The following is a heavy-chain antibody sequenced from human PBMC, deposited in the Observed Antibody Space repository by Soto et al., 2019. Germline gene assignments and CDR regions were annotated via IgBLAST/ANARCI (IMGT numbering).Heavy chain of an antibody. CDR2: IYYSGST. J-gene: IGHJ6*02. CDR1: GGSISSYY. Sequence: SETLSLTCTVSGGSISSYYWSWIRQPPGKGLEWIGYIYYSGSTNYNPSLKSRVTISVDTSKNQFSLKLSSVTAADTAVYYCARSYYYDSSGYYYDYGMDVWGQGTTVTVSS. D-gene: IGHD3-22*01. CDR3: ARSYYYDSSGYYYDYGMDV. V-gene: IGHV4-59*01.